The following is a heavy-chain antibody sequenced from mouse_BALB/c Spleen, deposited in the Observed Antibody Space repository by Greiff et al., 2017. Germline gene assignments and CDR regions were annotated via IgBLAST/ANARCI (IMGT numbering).Heavy chain of an antibody. Sequence: EVQVVESGPELVKPGASVKMSCKASGYTFTSYVMHWVKQKPGQGLEWIGYINPYNDGTKYNEKFKGKATLTSDKSSSTAYMELSSLTSEDSAVYYCARNYRYDDAWFAYWGQGTLVTVSA. CDR1: GYTFTSYV. CDR2: INPYNDGT. J-gene: IGHJ3*01. V-gene: IGHV1-14*01. CDR3: ARNYRYDDAWFAY. D-gene: IGHD2-14*01.